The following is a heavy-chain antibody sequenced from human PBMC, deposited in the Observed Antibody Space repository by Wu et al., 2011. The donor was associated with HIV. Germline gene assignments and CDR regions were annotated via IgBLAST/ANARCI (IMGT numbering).Heavy chain of an antibody. CDR2: IIGIFGKA. CDR1: GGTFSSHG. J-gene: IGHJ3*02. V-gene: IGHV1-69*14. D-gene: IGHD3-22*01. Sequence: QVQLVQSGDEVKKPGSSMKVSCKASGGTFSSHGISWVRQAPGQGLEWMGGIIGIFGKANYAQKFQGRVTITADKSTSTAYMELRSLRSEDTAVYYCARDRPAYDSSGYCAFDIWGQGTMVTVSS. CDR3: ARDRPAYDSSGYCAFDI.